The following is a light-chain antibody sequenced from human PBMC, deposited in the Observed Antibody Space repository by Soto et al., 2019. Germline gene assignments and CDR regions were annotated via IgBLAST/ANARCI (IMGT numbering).Light chain of an antibody. CDR2: GAS. J-gene: IGKJ2*01. CDR1: QSVSSSY. V-gene: IGKV3-20*01. Sequence: EIVLTQSPGTLSLSPGERATLSCRASQSVSSSYFAWYQQKPGQAPRLLIYGASSRATDIPDRFSGSGSGTDFTLTISILEPDVFPVYYCQPYGSSSFFGQATKLPFK. CDR3: QPYGSSSF.